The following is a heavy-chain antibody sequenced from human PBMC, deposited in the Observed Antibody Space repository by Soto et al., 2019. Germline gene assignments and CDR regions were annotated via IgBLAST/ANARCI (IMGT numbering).Heavy chain of an antibody. V-gene: IGHV2-5*02. CDR3: VHLMTAVTTFGIDV. D-gene: IGHD4-17*01. J-gene: IGHJ6*02. CDR1: GFSLITTGSG. Sequence: QITLKESGPTLVEPTQTLTLTCTFSGFSLITTGSGVAWIRQPPGKALEWLALIYWDDDQRYIPSLKSRLTITKDTSKNQVVLTMTNMDPVDTGTYVCVHLMTAVTTFGIDVWGQGTAVTVSS. CDR2: IYWDDDQ.